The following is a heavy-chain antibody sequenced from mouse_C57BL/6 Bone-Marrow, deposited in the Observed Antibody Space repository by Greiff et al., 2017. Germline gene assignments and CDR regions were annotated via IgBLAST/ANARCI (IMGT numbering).Heavy chain of an antibody. Sequence: QVQLQQSGAELVRPGASVTLSCKASGYTFTDYEMHWVKQTPVHGLEWIGAIDPETGGTAYNQKFKGKAILTADKSSSTAYMELRSLTSEDSAVYYCTRPLRGDYYAMDYWGQGTSVTVSS. CDR3: TRPLRGDYYAMDY. CDR2: IDPETGGT. J-gene: IGHJ4*01. CDR1: GYTFTDYE. D-gene: IGHD1-1*01. V-gene: IGHV1-15*01.